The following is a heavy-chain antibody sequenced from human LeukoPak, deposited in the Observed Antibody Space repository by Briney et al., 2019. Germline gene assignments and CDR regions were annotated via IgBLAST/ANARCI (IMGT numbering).Heavy chain of an antibody. CDR3: ARDRGSSGQGDWFDP. Sequence: PGGSLRLSCAASGFTFSSYSMNWVRQAPGKGLEWVSSISSSSSYIYYADSVKGRFTISRDNSKNTLYLQMNSLRAEDTAVYYCARDRGSSGQGDWFDPWGQGTLVTVSS. D-gene: IGHD3-22*01. V-gene: IGHV3-21*01. CDR2: ISSSSSYI. CDR1: GFTFSSYS. J-gene: IGHJ5*02.